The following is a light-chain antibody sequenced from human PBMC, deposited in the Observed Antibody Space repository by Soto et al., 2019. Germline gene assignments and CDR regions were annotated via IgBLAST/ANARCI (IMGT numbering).Light chain of an antibody. CDR2: GAS. CDR3: QKYNRAPWT. Sequence: DIQMTQSPSSLSASVGDRVTITCRASQGISTDLAWYQQKPGKVPQLLIYGASTLHSGVPSRFSGDGSGTDFTLTISSLQPEDVATYYCQKYNRAPWTFGQGTKVEIK. V-gene: IGKV1-27*01. J-gene: IGKJ1*01. CDR1: QGISTD.